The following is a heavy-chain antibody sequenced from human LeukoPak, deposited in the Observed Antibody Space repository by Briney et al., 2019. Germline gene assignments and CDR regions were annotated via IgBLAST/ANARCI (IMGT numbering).Heavy chain of an antibody. D-gene: IGHD3-22*01. CDR3: ARSPLDSSGYFSVWYFDY. Sequence: ASVKVSCKASGYTFTSYYMHWVRQAPGQGLEWMVIINPSGGSTSYAQKFQGRVTMTRDMSTSTVYMELSSLRSEDTAVYYCARSPLDSSGYFSVWYFDYWGQGTLVTVSS. J-gene: IGHJ4*02. CDR1: GYTFTSYY. CDR2: INPSGGST. V-gene: IGHV1-46*01.